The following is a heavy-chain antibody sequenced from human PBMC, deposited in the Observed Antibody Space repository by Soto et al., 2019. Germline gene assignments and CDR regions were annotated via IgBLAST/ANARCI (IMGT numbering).Heavy chain of an antibody. J-gene: IGHJ4*02. CDR2: ISGGGGST. CDR1: GFIFRNYA. D-gene: IGHD2-2*01. CDR3: AKVFSKFASGGFDY. Sequence: EVQLLESGGGLEQPGGSLRLACTASGFIFRNYAIAWVRQAPGKGPEWVSSISGGGGSTYYADSVRGRFTISRDDSENTLYLQLNGLPAEDTAVYYCAKVFSKFASGGFDYWGQGLRVTVSS. V-gene: IGHV3-23*01.